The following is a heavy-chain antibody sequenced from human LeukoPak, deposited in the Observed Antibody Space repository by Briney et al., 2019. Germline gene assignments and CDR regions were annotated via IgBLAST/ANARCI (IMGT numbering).Heavy chain of an antibody. V-gene: IGHV4-59*01. J-gene: IGHJ3*02. CDR3: ARDRRRELLHAFDI. CDR2: IDYSGST. CDR1: GGTISRYF. Sequence: SETLSLTCTVSGGTISRYFWSWIRQLPGKGLEWVAYIDYSGSTNYNPSLKSRLTISLDASKNQFSLKLSSVTAADTAVYYCARDRRRELLHAFDIWGQGTMVTVSS. D-gene: IGHD1-26*01.